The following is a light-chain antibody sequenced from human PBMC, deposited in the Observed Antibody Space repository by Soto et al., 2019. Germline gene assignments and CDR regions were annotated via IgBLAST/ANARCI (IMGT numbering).Light chain of an antibody. J-gene: IGKJ1*01. V-gene: IGKV3-15*01. Sequence: QSTETLSVSPGERATLSCRASQSVATNLAWYQQRPGQAPRLLIYGASKRAIGLPARFSGSGSGTEFTLTITSLQSEDFAVYYCQQYNNWLRTFGQGTKVDIK. CDR2: GAS. CDR1: QSVATN. CDR3: QQYNNWLRT.